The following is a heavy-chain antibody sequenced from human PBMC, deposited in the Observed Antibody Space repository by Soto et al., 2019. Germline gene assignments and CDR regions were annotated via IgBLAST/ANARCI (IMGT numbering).Heavy chain of an antibody. V-gene: IGHV4-31*03. D-gene: IGHD4-17*01. Sequence: QVQLQESGPGLVKPSQTLSLTCTVSGGSISTGGYYWSWLRQHPGRGLEWMGYIYHSGMTFSNPSLQSRVAISIDTSENQFSLKRSSVTAADTAVYYCATVRWELHDAFDIWGHGTMVSVSS. CDR3: ATVRWELHDAFDI. CDR2: IYHSGMT. CDR1: GGSISTGGYY. J-gene: IGHJ3*02.